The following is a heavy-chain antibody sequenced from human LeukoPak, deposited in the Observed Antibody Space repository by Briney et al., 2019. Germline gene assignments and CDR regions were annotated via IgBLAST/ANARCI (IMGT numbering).Heavy chain of an antibody. CDR3: ARGQYDSGGYNDY. D-gene: IGHD3-22*01. Sequence: SETLSLTCTVSGGSISSYYWSWIRQPPGKGLEWIGYIYYSGSTNYNPSLKSRVTISVDTSKNQFSLKLSSVTAADTAVYYCARGQYDSGGYNDYWGQGTLVTVSS. V-gene: IGHV4-59*01. J-gene: IGHJ4*02. CDR1: GGSISSYY. CDR2: IYYSGST.